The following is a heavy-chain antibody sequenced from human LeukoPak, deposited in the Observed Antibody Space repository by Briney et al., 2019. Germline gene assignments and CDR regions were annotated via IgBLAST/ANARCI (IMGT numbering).Heavy chain of an antibody. J-gene: IGHJ3*02. CDR2: IYYSGST. V-gene: IGHV4-59*01. Sequence: KPSETLSLTCTVSGGSISSYYWSWIRQPPGKGLEWIGYIYYSGSTNYNPSLKSRVTISVDTSKNQFSLKLSSVTAADTAVYYCARGATSSGWFGGAFDIWGQGTMVTVSS. CDR1: GGSISSYY. CDR3: ARGATSSGWFGGAFDI. D-gene: IGHD6-19*01.